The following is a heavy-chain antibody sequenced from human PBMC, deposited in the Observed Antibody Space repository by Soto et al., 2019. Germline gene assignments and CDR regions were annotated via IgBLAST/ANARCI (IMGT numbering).Heavy chain of an antibody. J-gene: IGHJ6*02. CDR1: GGTFSSYW. CDR2: IDPSDSYT. CDR3: AREPLGYSYGLPYYYYGMDV. Sequence: KVSCKASGGTFSSYWISWVRQMPGKGLEWMGRIDPSDSYTNYSPSFQGHVTISADKSISTAYLQWSSLKASDTAMYYCAREPLGYSYGLPYYYYGMDVWGQGTTVTVSS. D-gene: IGHD5-18*01. V-gene: IGHV5-10-1*01.